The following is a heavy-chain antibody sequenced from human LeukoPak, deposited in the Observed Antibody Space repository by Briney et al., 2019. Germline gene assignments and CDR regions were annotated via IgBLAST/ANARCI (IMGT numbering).Heavy chain of an antibody. Sequence: GGSLRLSCAASGFTFSSYAMSWVRQAPGRGLAWVSGISGINRIFYADSVMGGFTISSDNTKNTLYLQMNNLRPEDTAVYYCAKGGGHSNYDNWFDPWGQGTLVTVSS. V-gene: IGHV3-23*01. CDR1: GFTFSSYA. CDR2: ISGINRI. D-gene: IGHD4-11*01. CDR3: AKGGGHSNYDNWFDP. J-gene: IGHJ5*02.